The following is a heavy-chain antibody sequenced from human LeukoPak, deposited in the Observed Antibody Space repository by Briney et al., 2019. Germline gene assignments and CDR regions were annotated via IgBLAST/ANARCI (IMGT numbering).Heavy chain of an antibody. V-gene: IGHV1-46*01. D-gene: IGHD5-18*01. J-gene: IGHJ6*03. CDR3: ARDRGRAMVIYYYYYMDV. Sequence: GASVKVSCKASGDTFTSYYFHWVRQAPGQGLEWMGILNPSGGSTSYAQQFQGRVTMTRDMSTSTVYMELSSLRSEDTAVYYCARDRGRAMVIYYYYYMDVWGKGTTVTVSS. CDR2: LNPSGGST. CDR1: GDTFTSYY.